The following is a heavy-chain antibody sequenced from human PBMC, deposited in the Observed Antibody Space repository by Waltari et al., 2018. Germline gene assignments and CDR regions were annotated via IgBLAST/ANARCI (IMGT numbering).Heavy chain of an antibody. J-gene: IGHJ4*02. Sequence: EVQLVESGGGLVQPGRSVRLYGTGFGFTFGDYGVSWVRQAPGKGLEWVGFIRSKVYGGTTKDAASVRGRFTLSRDDSKSIAFLQMNGLRTEDTAVYYCTGGNFQWSSTLDYWGQGTLVNVSS. CDR2: IRSKVYGGTT. V-gene: IGHV3-49*04. CDR1: GFTFGDYG. CDR3: TGGNFQWSSTLDY. D-gene: IGHD2-15*01.